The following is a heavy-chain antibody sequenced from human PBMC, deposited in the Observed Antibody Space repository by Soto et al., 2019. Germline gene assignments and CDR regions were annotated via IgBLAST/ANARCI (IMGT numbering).Heavy chain of an antibody. CDR1: GYTFTSYG. D-gene: IGHD5-12*01. V-gene: IGHV1-18*01. CDR2: ISAYNGNT. J-gene: IGHJ6*02. CDR3: ARGSVATLNYYYYGMDV. Sequence: QVQLVQSGAEVKKPGASVKVSCKASGYTFTSYGISWVRQAPGQGLEWMGWISAYNGNTNYAQKLQGRVTMTTDTSXSXDYMELRSLRSDDTAVYYCARGSVATLNYYYYGMDVWGQGTTVTVSS.